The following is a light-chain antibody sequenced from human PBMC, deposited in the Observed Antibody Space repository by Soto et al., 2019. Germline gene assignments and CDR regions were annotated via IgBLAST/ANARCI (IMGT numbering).Light chain of an antibody. V-gene: IGLV2-14*01. Sequence: QSVLTQPASVSGSPGQSITISCTGTSSDVGAYNYVSWYQQHPGKAPKLMIYEVSNRPSGVSNRFSGSKSGNTASLTISGLQAEDEADYYCSSYTTISSVVFGGGTKVTVL. CDR2: EVS. CDR3: SSYTTISSVV. CDR1: SSDVGAYNY. J-gene: IGLJ2*01.